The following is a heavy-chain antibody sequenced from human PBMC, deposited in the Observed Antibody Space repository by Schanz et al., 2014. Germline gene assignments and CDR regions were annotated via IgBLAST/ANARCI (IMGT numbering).Heavy chain of an antibody. Sequence: GRSGAELKMPGATVKVSCETSGYTFTNYGVSWVRTSPGQFLSFFSVLSPYNGNTAYAQNLKGRVRMTTDTSRATSYRELRSLTSDDTAVYYCARDRVYRFLKGENRFYFDYWGQGTLVIVSS. D-gene: IGHD3-3*01. V-gene: IGHV1-18*01. CDR1: GYTFTNYG. CDR2: LSPYNGNT. CDR3: ARDRVYRFLKGENRFYFDY. J-gene: IGHJ4*02.